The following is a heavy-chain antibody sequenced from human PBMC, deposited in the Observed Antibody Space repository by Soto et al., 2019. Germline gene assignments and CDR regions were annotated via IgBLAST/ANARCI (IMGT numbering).Heavy chain of an antibody. J-gene: IGHJ4*02. CDR2: ISAYNGNT. Sequence: ASVRGACNASGYTCTSYGISWVRKAPGQGLEWMGWISAYNGNTNYAQKLQGRVTMTTDTSTSTAYMELRSLRSDDTAVYYCARDCSSTSCYDYWGQGTLVTVSS. D-gene: IGHD2-2*01. CDR3: ARDCSSTSCYDY. V-gene: IGHV1-18*01. CDR1: GYTCTSYG.